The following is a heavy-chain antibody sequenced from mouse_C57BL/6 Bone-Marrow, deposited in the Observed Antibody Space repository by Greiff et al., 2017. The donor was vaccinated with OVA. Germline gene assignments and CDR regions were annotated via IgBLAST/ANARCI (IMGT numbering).Heavy chain of an antibody. J-gene: IGHJ3*01. D-gene: IGHD2-5*01. CDR2: ISDGGSYT. Sequence: EVKLVESGGGLVKPGGSLKLSCAASGFTFSSYAMSWVRQTPEKRLEWVATISDGGSYTYYPDNVKGRCTISRDNAKNNLYLQMSHLKSEDTAMYYCAREYYYNNDWFAYWGQGTVVTVSA. V-gene: IGHV5-4*01. CDR1: GFTFSSYA. CDR3: AREYYYNNDWFAY.